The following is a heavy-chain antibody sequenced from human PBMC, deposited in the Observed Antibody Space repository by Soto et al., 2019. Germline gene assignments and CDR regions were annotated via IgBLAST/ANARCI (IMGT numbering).Heavy chain of an antibody. Sequence: ESGGGVVQPGRSLRLSCAASGFTFSSYGMHWVRQAPGKGLEWVAVISYDGSNKYYADSVKGRFTISRDNSKNTLYLQMNSLRAEDTAVYYCAKDFEAGYWGQGTLVTVSS. D-gene: IGHD3-9*01. CDR3: AKDFEAGY. J-gene: IGHJ4*02. V-gene: IGHV3-30*18. CDR1: GFTFSSYG. CDR2: ISYDGSNK.